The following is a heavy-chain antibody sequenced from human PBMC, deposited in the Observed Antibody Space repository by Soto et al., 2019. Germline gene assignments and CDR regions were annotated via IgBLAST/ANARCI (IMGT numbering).Heavy chain of an antibody. Sequence: EVQLVESGGGLVQPGGSLRLSCAASGFTFSSYSMNWVRQAPGKGLEWVSYISSSSSTIYYADSVKGRFTISRDNDKNPLSLQMTSLRAEDTAVYYCARGAYYYDSSGLSYWGQGTLVTVSS. CDR2: ISSSSSTI. V-gene: IGHV3-48*01. D-gene: IGHD3-22*01. CDR3: ARGAYYYDSSGLSY. CDR1: GFTFSSYS. J-gene: IGHJ4*02.